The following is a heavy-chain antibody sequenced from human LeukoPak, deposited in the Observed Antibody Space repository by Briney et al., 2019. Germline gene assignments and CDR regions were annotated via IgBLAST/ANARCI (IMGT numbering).Heavy chain of an antibody. Sequence: SETLSLTCTVSGYSISSGYYWGWIRQPPGKGLEWIGSIYHSGSTYYNPSLKSRVTISVDTSKNQFSLKLSSVTAADTAVYYCARAALYGTYYYYYYMDVWGKGTTVTVSS. J-gene: IGHJ6*03. CDR1: GYSISSGYY. CDR2: IYHSGST. CDR3: ARAALYGTYYYYYYMDV. D-gene: IGHD4-17*01. V-gene: IGHV4-38-2*02.